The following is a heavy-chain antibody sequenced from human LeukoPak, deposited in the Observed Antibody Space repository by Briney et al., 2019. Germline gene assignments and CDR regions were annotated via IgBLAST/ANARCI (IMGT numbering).Heavy chain of an antibody. J-gene: IGHJ3*02. Sequence: PSETLSLTCTVSSGSISTSNYYWGWVRQPPGKALEWIGNIFYSGSTYYSPSLKSRVTISVDTSKNQFSLKLSSVTAADTAVYYCARGPVGGTTYNDGDAFDIWGQGTMVTVSS. CDR3: ARGPVGGTTYNDGDAFDI. CDR2: IFYSGST. V-gene: IGHV4-39*07. D-gene: IGHD1-14*01. CDR1: SGSISTSNYY.